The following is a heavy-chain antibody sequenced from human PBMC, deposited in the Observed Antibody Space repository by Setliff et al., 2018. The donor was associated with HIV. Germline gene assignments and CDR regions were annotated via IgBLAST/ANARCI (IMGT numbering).Heavy chain of an antibody. CDR1: GYTLTTYA. V-gene: IGHV7-4-1*02. CDR2: SNTETGNP. CDR3: ARVGSGWSTFDY. Sequence: GASVKVSCKASGYTLTTYAISWVRQAPGQGLEWMGWSNTETGNPMYAQGFRGRFVFSLDTSVSTAFLQINRLKAEDTAKYYCARVGSGWSTFDYWGQGALVTVSS. D-gene: IGHD6-13*01. J-gene: IGHJ4*02.